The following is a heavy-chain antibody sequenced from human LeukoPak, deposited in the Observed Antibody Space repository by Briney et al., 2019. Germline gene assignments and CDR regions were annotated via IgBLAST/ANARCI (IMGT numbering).Heavy chain of an antibody. CDR2: TYYSGST. Sequence: SQTLSLTCTVSGGSISSGDYYWSWIRQPPGKGLEWIGYTYYSGSTYYNPSLKSRVTISVDTSKNQFSLKLSSVTAADTAVYYCARVPHRGFFDYWGQGTLVTVSS. CDR1: GGSISSGDYY. V-gene: IGHV4-30-4*01. D-gene: IGHD5-12*01. J-gene: IGHJ4*02. CDR3: ARVPHRGFFDY.